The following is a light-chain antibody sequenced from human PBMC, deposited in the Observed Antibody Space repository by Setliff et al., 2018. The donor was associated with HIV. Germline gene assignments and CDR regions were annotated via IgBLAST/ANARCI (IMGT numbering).Light chain of an antibody. J-gene: IGLJ1*01. CDR3: SSYTSSTTWV. CDR2: EVS. CDR1: SSDVGFYNR. Sequence: LTQPPSVSGSPGQSVTISCAGTSSDVGFYNRVSWYQQPPGTAPKLMISEVSNRPSGVPDRFSGSKSGNTASLTISGLRAEDEADYYCSSYTSSTTWVFGTGTKVTVL. V-gene: IGLV2-18*02.